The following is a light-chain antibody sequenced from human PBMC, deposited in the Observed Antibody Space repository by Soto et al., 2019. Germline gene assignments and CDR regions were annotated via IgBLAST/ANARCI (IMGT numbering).Light chain of an antibody. Sequence: DIQMTQSPSTLSASVGDRVTITCRASPSIGNWLAWYQQKPGKVPKVLIYDVSTLESGVPSRFSGSGSGTEFTLTISSLQPDDYATYYCHQYYGSLYAFGQGTKLEI. CDR1: PSIGNW. CDR3: HQYYGSLYA. V-gene: IGKV1-5*01. J-gene: IGKJ2*01. CDR2: DVS.